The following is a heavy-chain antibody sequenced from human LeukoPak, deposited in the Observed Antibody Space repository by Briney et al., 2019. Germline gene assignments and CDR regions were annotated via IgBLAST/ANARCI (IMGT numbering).Heavy chain of an antibody. Sequence: GGSLRLSCAASGFTVSSNYMSWVRQAPGKGLEWVSVIYSGGSTYYADSVKGRFTISRDNSKNTLYLQMNSLRTEDTAVYYCARGDSSGYYFTEYFQHWGQGTLVTVSS. J-gene: IGHJ1*01. D-gene: IGHD3-22*01. V-gene: IGHV3-66*01. CDR3: ARGDSSGYYFTEYFQH. CDR2: IYSGGST. CDR1: GFTVSSNY.